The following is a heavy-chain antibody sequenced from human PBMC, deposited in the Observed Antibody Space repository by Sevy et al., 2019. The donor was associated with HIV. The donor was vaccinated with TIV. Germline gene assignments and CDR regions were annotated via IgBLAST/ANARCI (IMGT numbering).Heavy chain of an antibody. CDR1: GFTFSSYA. CDR3: ARGGLIVVVVAAPFDY. CDR2: ISYDGSNK. V-gene: IGHV3-30-3*01. D-gene: IGHD2-15*01. Sequence: GSLRLSCAASGFTFSSYAMHWVRQAPGKGLEWVAVISYDGSNKYYADSVKGRFTISRDNSKNTLYLQMNSLRAEDTAVYYCARGGLIVVVVAAPFDYWGQGTLVTVSS. J-gene: IGHJ4*02.